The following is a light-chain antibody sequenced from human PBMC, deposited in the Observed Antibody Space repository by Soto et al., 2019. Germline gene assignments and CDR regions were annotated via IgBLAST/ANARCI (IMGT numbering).Light chain of an antibody. Sequence: DMAMTQSPATLSVSPGERATLSCRASQSISSNLAWYQQKPGQSPRLLIHGASTRATGVPARFSGSGSGTACTRTISSLQSEHFAVYSCQQYNSWPPRPFTFGPGTKVDIK. CDR1: QSISSN. CDR2: GAS. V-gene: IGKV3-15*01. J-gene: IGKJ3*01. CDR3: QQYNSWPPRPFT.